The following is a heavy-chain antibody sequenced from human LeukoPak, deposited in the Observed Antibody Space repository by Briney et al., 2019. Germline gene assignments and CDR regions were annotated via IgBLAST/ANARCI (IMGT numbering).Heavy chain of an antibody. J-gene: IGHJ4*02. CDR1: GGSISSSNYY. V-gene: IGHV4-39*01. CDR2: IYYSGST. Sequence: PSETLSLTCTVSGGSISSSNYYWGWIRQPPGEGLEWIGNIYYSGSTHYNPSLKSRLTISVGTSKNQFSLNLSSVTAADTAVYYCAKQYTYGTTDYWGQGTLVTVSS. D-gene: IGHD5-18*01. CDR3: AKQYTYGTTDY.